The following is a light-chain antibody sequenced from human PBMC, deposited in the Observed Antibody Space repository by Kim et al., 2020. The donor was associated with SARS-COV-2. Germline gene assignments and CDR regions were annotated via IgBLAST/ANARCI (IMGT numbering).Light chain of an antibody. V-gene: IGLV1-47*01. Sequence: QPVLTQPPSASGTPGQRVTISCSGSSSNIGSNFVFWYQQLPGTAPKVLIYRNDQRPSGVPDRFSGSKSDTSASLAISGLRSEDEADYYCAAWDDSLSGVLFGGGTQLTVL. CDR2: RND. CDR3: AAWDDSLSGVL. J-gene: IGLJ2*01. CDR1: SSNIGSNF.